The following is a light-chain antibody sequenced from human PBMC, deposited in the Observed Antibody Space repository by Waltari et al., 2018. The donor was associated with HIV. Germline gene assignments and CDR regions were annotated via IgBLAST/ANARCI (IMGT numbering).Light chain of an antibody. J-gene: IGLJ2*01. CDR3: VSWDSSLRGVL. CDR2: DNN. V-gene: IGLV1-51*01. Sequence: QSVLTQPPSLSAAPGQKVSITCSGSSSNIGGNYVSWYQQFPRTAPKLLIYDNNGRPPGCPDRFSGPKSCTSAPRDITGLRAGDEADYYCVSWDSSLRGVLFGGGTKLTVL. CDR1: SSNIGGNY.